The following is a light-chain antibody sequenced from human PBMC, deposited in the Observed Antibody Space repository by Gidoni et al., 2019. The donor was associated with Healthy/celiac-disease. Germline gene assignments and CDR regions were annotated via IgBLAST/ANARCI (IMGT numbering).Light chain of an antibody. J-gene: IGKJ1*01. V-gene: IGKV1-39*01. Sequence: DIQMTQSPSSLSASVGDRVTITCRASQSISSYLNGYQQKPGKAPKLLIYAASSLQSGVPSRFSGSGYGTDFTLTISSLQPEDFATYYCQQSYSTPQTFGQGTKVEIK. CDR1: QSISSY. CDR2: AAS. CDR3: QQSYSTPQT.